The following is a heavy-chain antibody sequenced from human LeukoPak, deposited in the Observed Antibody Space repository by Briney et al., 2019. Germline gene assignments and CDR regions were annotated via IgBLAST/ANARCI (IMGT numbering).Heavy chain of an antibody. CDR2: IYHSGST. Sequence: SETLSLSCAVSGGSISSSNWWSWVRQPPGKGLEWIGEIYHSGSTNYNPSLKSRVTISVDTSKNQFSLKLSSVTAADTAVYYCARSPYYYGSGSYWGQYFDYWGQGTLVTVSS. CDR1: GGSISSSNW. V-gene: IGHV4-4*02. J-gene: IGHJ4*02. CDR3: ARSPYYYGSGSYWGQYFDY. D-gene: IGHD3-10*01.